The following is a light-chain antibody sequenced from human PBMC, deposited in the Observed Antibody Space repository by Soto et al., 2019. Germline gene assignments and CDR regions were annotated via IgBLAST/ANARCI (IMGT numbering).Light chain of an antibody. CDR2: GAS. CDR1: QSVKSSY. V-gene: IGKV3-20*01. CDR3: RLPTGPPGT. J-gene: IGKJ5*01. Sequence: YRASQSVKSSYLAWYQQKPGQPPSLLIYGASTRATGIPDRFIGSGSGPHSTLAISRGKPEDSVVYSCRLPTGPPGTCGQGTRLEIK.